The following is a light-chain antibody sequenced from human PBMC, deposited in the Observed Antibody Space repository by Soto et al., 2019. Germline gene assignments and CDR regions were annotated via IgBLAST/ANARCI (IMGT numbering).Light chain of an antibody. CDR3: QQYNRYSIT. CDR1: QSISSY. V-gene: IGKV1-39*01. Sequence: DIQMTQSPSSLSASVGDRVTITCRASQSISSYLNWYQQKPGKAPNLLVYAASSLQSGVPSRFSGGGSGTDFTLTISSLQPEDFATYYCQQYNRYSITFGQGTRLEIK. J-gene: IGKJ5*01. CDR2: AAS.